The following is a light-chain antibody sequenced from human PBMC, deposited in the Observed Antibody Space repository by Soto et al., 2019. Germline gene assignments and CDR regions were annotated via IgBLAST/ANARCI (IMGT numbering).Light chain of an antibody. J-gene: IGKJ5*01. V-gene: IGKV1-39*01. CDR2: AAS. CDR1: ESINTY. CDR3: QQTYDAVPST. Sequence: DIQMTQSPSSLSASVGDRLTLTCRANESINTYLNWYQQRSGSAPRLXXFAASNLETGVPVRFSGSGSGTDFTLTISNLQPEDFANYYGQQTYDAVPSTFGQGTRLEIK.